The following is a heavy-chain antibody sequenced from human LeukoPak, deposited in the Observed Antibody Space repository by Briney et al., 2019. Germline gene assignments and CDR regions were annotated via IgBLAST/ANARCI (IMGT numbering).Heavy chain of an antibody. Sequence: ASVTVSCKASGYTFTSYGISWVRQAPGQGLEWMGWISAYNGNTNYAQKLQGRVTMTTGTSTSTAYMELRSLRSDDTAVYYCARWGATRRYYYGMDVWGQGTTVTVSS. CDR2: ISAYNGNT. CDR3: ARWGATRRYYYGMDV. J-gene: IGHJ6*02. CDR1: GYTFTSYG. V-gene: IGHV1-18*01. D-gene: IGHD1-26*01.